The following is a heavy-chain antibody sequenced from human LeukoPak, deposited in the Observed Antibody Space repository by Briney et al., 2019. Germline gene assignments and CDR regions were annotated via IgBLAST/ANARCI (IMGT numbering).Heavy chain of an antibody. CDR1: GFTFSSYG. D-gene: IGHD5-24*01. Sequence: GSLRLSCAASGFTFSSYGMHWVRQAPGKGLEWVSYISSSSSTIYYADSVKGRFTISRGNAKNSLYLQMNSLRAEDTAVYYCARDGGARDGYSLDYWGQGTLVTVSS. CDR2: ISSSSSTI. V-gene: IGHV3-48*01. J-gene: IGHJ4*02. CDR3: ARDGGARDGYSLDY.